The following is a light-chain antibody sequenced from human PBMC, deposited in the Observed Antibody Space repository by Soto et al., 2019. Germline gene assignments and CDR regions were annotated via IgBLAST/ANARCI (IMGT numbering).Light chain of an antibody. Sequence: EILLTQSPDTLSLSPGERATLSCRASQSVTSNYLAWYQQKPGQAPRLLIYGASSRATGIPDRFSGSGSGTDFTLTISRLEPEDFAVYYCQQYGTSPGTFGQGTKVDIK. CDR3: QQYGTSPGT. CDR1: QSVTSNY. J-gene: IGKJ1*01. V-gene: IGKV3-20*01. CDR2: GAS.